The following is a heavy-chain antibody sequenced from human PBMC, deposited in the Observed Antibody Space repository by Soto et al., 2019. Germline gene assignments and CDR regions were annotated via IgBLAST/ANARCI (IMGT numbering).Heavy chain of an antibody. J-gene: IGHJ6*02. V-gene: IGHV3-30*18. Sequence: PAGSLTPSCPLSGFTFSSYATHCVRQAQGKGLEWVAVISYDGSKKYYADSVKGRFTISRDNSKSTLYLQMNSLRAEDTAVYYCAKDLSGYSYGPGEYYGMDVWGQGTTVTVSS. D-gene: IGHD5-18*01. CDR1: GFTFSSYA. CDR3: AKDLSGYSYGPGEYYGMDV. CDR2: ISYDGSKK.